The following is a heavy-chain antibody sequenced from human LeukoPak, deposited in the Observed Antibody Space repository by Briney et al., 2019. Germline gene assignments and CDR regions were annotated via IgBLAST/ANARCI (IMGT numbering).Heavy chain of an antibody. J-gene: IGHJ4*02. CDR2: INWNGGST. CDR1: GFTFDDYG. Sequence: RSGGSLRLSCAASGFTFDDYGMSWVRQAPGKGLEWVSGINWNGGSTGYADSVKGRFTISRDNAKNSLYLQMNSLRAEDTALYYCAREFHYDYVWGSYRSYYFDYWGQGTLVTVSS. CDR3: AREFHYDYVWGSYRSYYFDY. V-gene: IGHV3-20*04. D-gene: IGHD3-16*02.